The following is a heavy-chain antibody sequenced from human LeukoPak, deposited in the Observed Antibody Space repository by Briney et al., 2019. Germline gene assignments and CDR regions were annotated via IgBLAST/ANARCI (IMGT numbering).Heavy chain of an antibody. Sequence: PGGSLRLSCAASGFTFSDFGMHWVRQAPGKGLEWVAAIWHDGNNKYYAESVKGRFTISRDNSRNTLSLQMNSLRAGDTAVYYCARGGHTCSTTSCAWHDSWGQGTLVTVSS. CDR2: IWHDGNNK. D-gene: IGHD2-2*01. V-gene: IGHV3-33*01. CDR3: ARGGHTCSTTSCAWHDS. CDR1: GFTFSDFG. J-gene: IGHJ4*02.